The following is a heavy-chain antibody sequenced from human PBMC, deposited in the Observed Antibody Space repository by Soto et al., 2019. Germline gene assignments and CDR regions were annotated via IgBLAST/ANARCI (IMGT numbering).Heavy chain of an antibody. CDR1: GFTFSNAW. Sequence: AGGFLRLSCAASGFTFSNAWMNWVRQAPGKGLEWVGRIKSKTDGGTTDYAAPVKGRFTISRDDSKNTLYLQMNSLKTEDTAVYYCTQSSSSSSYYYYYGMDVWGQGTTVNVSS. V-gene: IGHV3-15*07. CDR2: IKSKTDGGTT. D-gene: IGHD6-6*01. J-gene: IGHJ6*02. CDR3: TQSSSSSSYYYYYGMDV.